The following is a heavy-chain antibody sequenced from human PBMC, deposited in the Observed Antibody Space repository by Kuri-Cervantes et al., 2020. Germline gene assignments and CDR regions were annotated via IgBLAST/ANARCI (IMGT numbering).Heavy chain of an antibody. CDR2: ISGSGGST. V-gene: IGHV3-23*01. CDR1: GFTFSSYA. CDR3: AKGSPLDY. D-gene: IGHD1-14*01. Sequence: GESLKISCAASGFTFSSYAMSWVRQVPGKGLEWVSAISGSGGSTYYADSVKGRFTISRDNSKNTLYLQMNSLRAEDAAVYYCAKGSPLDYWGQGTLVTVSS. J-gene: IGHJ4*02.